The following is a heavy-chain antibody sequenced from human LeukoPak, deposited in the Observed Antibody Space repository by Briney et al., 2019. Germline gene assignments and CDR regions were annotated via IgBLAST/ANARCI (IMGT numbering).Heavy chain of an antibody. CDR3: ARDRGQDDPIDI. J-gene: IGHJ4*02. V-gene: IGHV3-30*04. CDR2: IWHDESVL. D-gene: IGHD3-10*01. Sequence: GGSLRLSCAASGFTFSSYAMHWVRQAPGKGLEWVAVIWHDESVLDYSESVKGRFTVSRDNRKNTLYLQMDSLRVEDTAVYYCARDRGQDDPIDIWGQGTLVTVSS. CDR1: GFTFSSYA.